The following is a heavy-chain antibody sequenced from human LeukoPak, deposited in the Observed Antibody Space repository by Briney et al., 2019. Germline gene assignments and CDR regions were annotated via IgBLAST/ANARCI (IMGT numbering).Heavy chain of an antibody. V-gene: IGHV3-30*18. J-gene: IGHJ4*02. Sequence: GGSLRLSCAASGFTFSGYAMSWVRQAPGKGLEWVAVISYDGSNKYYADSVKGRFTISRDNSKNTLYLQMNSLRAEDTAVYYCAKANMVRGVIATYFDYWGQGTLVTVSS. CDR1: GFTFSGYA. CDR3: AKANMVRGVIATYFDY. CDR2: ISYDGSNK. D-gene: IGHD3-10*01.